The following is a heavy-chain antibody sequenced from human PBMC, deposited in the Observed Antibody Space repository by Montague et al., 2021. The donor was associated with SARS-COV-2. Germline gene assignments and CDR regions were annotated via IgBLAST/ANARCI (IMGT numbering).Heavy chain of an antibody. CDR1: GGSISSNTYY. V-gene: IGHV4-39*01. CDR2: IHYSGSST. D-gene: IGHD1-1*01. Sequence: SETLSLTCIVSGGSISSNTYYWGWIRQAPGKGLDWIGSIHYSGSSTHYNPSLMSRATISVDTSNNQFSLQLRSVTAADTAVYWCASHDAAGWDDADAFEIWGQGTLVTVSS. CDR3: ASHDAAGWDDADAFEI. J-gene: IGHJ3*02.